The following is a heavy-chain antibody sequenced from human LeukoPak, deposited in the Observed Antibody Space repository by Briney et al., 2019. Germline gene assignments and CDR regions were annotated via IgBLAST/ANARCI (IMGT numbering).Heavy chain of an antibody. J-gene: IGHJ6*02. CDR3: ATADYDFWSGYGMDV. D-gene: IGHD3-3*01. Sequence: GGSLRLSCAASGFTFSSYAMTWVRQAPGKGLEWVSTISGSGGSTYNADSVKGRFTISRDNSKNTLYLQMNSLRAEDTAVYYCATADYDFWSGYGMDVWGQGTTVTVSS. CDR1: GFTFSSYA. CDR2: ISGSGGST. V-gene: IGHV3-23*01.